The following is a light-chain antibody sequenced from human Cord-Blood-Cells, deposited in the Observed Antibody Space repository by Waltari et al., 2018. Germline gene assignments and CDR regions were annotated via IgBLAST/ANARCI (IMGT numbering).Light chain of an antibody. CDR3: SSYTSSSTVV. J-gene: IGLJ2*01. V-gene: IGLV2-14*01. CDR1: SSDVGGYNY. CDR2: DVI. Sequence: QSALTQPASVSGSPGQSITISCTGTSSDVGGYNYVSWYQQHPGKAPKLTIYDVINRPSGVSIRFSGSKSGTTASLTISGLQAEDEADYYCSSYTSSSTVVFGGGTKLTVL.